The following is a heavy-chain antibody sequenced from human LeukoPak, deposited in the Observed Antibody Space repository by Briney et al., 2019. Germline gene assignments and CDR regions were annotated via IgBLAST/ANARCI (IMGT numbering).Heavy chain of an antibody. J-gene: IGHJ6*03. CDR3: ATSSGGYYYYMDV. CDR1: GGSISSGSYY. Sequence: SETLSLTCTVSGGSISSGSYYWSWIRQPPGKGLEWIGYIYYSGSTNYNPSLKSRVTISVDTSKNQFSLKLSSVTAADTAVYYCATSSGGYYYYMDVWGKGTTVTISS. D-gene: IGHD3-16*01. V-gene: IGHV4-61*01. CDR2: IYYSGST.